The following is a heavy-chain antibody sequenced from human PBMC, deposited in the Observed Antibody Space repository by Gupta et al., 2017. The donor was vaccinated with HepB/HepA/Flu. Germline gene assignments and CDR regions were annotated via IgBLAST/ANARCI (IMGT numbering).Heavy chain of an antibody. CDR2: INPGGST. J-gene: IGHJ4*02. Sequence: QVQLQQWGAGLLKPSETLSLTCAVFGGSFSGYSWSWIRQPPGKGLEWIGEINPGGSTNYNPSLKSRVTISVDTSKNQFSLKMSSVTAADTAVYYCATSWSFKKRGYYFDYWGQGALVTVSS. CDR3: ATSWSFKKRGYYFDY. V-gene: IGHV4-34*01. CDR1: GGSFSGYS. D-gene: IGHD6-13*01.